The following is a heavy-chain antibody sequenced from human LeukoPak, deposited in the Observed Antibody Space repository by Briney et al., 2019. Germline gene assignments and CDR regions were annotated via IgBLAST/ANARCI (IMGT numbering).Heavy chain of an antibody. CDR2: IIPMFDTP. CDR1: GGSFRSHA. CDR3: ARDSSYFGSGNYFAFDY. J-gene: IGHJ4*02. D-gene: IGHD3-10*01. V-gene: IGHV1-69*13. Sequence: SVKVSCKTSGGSFRSHAFNWVRQAPGQGLEWMGGIIPMFDTPNYAQKFQGTVTITADESTNTTYMELTSLRFADTGIYYCARDSSYFGSGNYFAFDYWGQGSLVIVSS.